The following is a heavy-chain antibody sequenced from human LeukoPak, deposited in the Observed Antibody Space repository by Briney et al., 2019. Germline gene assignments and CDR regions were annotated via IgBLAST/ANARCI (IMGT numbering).Heavy chain of an antibody. V-gene: IGHV1-2*02. Sequence: ASVKVSCKAPGYTFTGYYMHWVRQAPGQGLEWMGWINPNSGGTNYAQKFQGRVTMTRDTSISTAYMELSRLRSDDTAVYYCARMVVPAAIGAFDIWGQGTMVTVSS. D-gene: IGHD2-2*01. CDR1: GYTFTGYY. J-gene: IGHJ3*02. CDR3: ARMVVPAAIGAFDI. CDR2: INPNSGGT.